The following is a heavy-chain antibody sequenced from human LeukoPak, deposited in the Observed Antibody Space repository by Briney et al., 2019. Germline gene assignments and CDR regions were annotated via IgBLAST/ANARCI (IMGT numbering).Heavy chain of an antibody. CDR1: VYTFTGYY. CDR2: INPNSGGT. J-gene: IGHJ4*02. Sequence: ASVKVSCKSSVYTFTGYYMHWVRQAPGQGLEWMGRINPNSGGTNYAQKFQGRVTMTRDTSISTAYMELSRLRSDDTAVYYCARESYGLSLNYWGQGTLVTVSS. CDR3: ARESYGLSLNY. D-gene: IGHD5-18*01. V-gene: IGHV1-2*06.